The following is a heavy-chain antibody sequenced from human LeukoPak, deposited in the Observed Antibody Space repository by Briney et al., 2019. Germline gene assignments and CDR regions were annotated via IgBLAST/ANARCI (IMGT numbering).Heavy chain of an antibody. CDR3: TRVPLHTAMAYYYMDV. Sequence: GGSLRLSCTATGFAFGDYAMSWVRQAPGKGLEWVGFIRSKAYGGTTEYAASVKGRFTISRDDSKSIAYLQMNSLKTEDTAVYYCTRVPLHTAMAYYYMDVWGKGTTVTISS. J-gene: IGHJ6*03. CDR2: IRSKAYGGTT. CDR1: GFAFGDYA. D-gene: IGHD5-18*01. V-gene: IGHV3-49*04.